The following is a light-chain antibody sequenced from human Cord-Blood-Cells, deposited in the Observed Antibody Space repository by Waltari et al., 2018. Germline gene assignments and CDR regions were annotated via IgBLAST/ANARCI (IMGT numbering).Light chain of an antibody. J-gene: IGLJ2*01. V-gene: IGLV2-14*01. Sequence: QSALTQPASVSGSPGQSITISCTGTRSDIGGYNYVSWYQQTPGKAPKLMIYEVSNRPAGVSNRFSGSKSGNTASLTISGLQAEDEADYYCSSYTSSSTVVFGGGTKLTVL. CDR1: RSDIGGYNY. CDR2: EVS. CDR3: SSYTSSSTVV.